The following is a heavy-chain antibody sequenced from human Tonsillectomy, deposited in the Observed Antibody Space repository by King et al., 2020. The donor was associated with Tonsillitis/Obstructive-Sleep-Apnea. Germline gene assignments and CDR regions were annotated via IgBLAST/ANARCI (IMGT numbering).Heavy chain of an antibody. V-gene: IGHV1-69*01. CDR1: GGTFSSYA. CDR2: IIPIFGTA. J-gene: IGHJ1*01. CDR3: AGLVGNYELWLTVY. Sequence: KASGGTFSSYAISWVRQAPGQGLEWMGGIIPIFGTANYAQKFQGRVTITADEPTSTAYMELHSLGSEDTAVYYCAGLVGNYELWLTVYWGQGTLVTVSS. D-gene: IGHD3-3*01.